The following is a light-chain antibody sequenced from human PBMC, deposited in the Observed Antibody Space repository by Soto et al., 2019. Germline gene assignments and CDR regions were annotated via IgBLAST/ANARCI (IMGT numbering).Light chain of an antibody. CDR3: SSSTSSNTFV. Sequence: QSVLTQPASVSGAPGQSITISCTGTNSDVNYVSWHQQHPGKAPKLMIYEVINRSSGVSTRFSGSKSGNTASLTISELQAEDEADYYCSSSTSSNTFVFGTGTKVTVL. V-gene: IGLV2-14*01. J-gene: IGLJ1*01. CDR1: NSDVNY. CDR2: EVI.